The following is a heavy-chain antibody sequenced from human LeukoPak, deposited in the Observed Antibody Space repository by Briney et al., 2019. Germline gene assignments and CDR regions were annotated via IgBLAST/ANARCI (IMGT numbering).Heavy chain of an antibody. J-gene: IGHJ4*02. CDR2: INQDGTEK. D-gene: IGHD4/OR15-4a*01. CDR3: ARGRWLGY. Sequence: GGSLRLSCAASGFTFTTYWMSWVRQLPGKGLEWVANINQDGTEKYYVDSVKGRFTISRDNAKNSLYLQMNSLRAEDTAVYYCARGRWLGYWGQGTLVTVSS. V-gene: IGHV3-7*01. CDR1: GFTFTTYW.